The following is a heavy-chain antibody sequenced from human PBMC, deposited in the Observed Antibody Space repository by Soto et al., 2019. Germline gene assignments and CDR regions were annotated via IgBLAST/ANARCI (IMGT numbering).Heavy chain of an antibody. CDR1: GGTFSSYA. CDR2: IIPIFGTA. D-gene: IGHD1-26*01. Sequence: SVKVSCKASGGTFSSYAISWVRQAPGQGLERMGGIIPIFGTANYAQKFQGRVTITADESTSTAYMELSSLRSEDTAVYYCAREDEARGSYFLSEYYYYGMDVWGQGTTVTVSS. J-gene: IGHJ6*02. CDR3: AREDEARGSYFLSEYYYYGMDV. V-gene: IGHV1-69*13.